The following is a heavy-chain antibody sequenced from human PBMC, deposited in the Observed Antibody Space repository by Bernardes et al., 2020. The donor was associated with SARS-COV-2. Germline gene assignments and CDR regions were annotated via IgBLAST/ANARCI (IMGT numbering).Heavy chain of an antibody. D-gene: IGHD5-18*01. Sequence: GGSLSLSCAASGFTFSNYAMSWVRQAPGKGLEWVSGISGSGGSTYYPDSVKGRFTISRDNSKNTLYLQMNSLRAEDTAVYYCAKEGGYNYGFQWGQGTLVTVSS. CDR3: AKEGGYNYGFQ. J-gene: IGHJ4*02. CDR1: GFTFSNYA. CDR2: ISGSGGST. V-gene: IGHV3-23*01.